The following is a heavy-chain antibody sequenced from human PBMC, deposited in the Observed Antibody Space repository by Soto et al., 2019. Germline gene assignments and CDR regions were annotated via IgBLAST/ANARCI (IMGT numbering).Heavy chain of an antibody. CDR2: IRSKANSYAP. D-gene: IGHD4-17*01. CDR3: TRPTGRCLDDFDI. CDR1: GFTFSGSA. V-gene: IGHV3-73*01. Sequence: EVQLVESGGGLVQPGGSLKLSCAASGFTFSGSAMHWVRQASGKGLEWVGRIRSKANSYAPAYAASVKGRFTISRDDSKNTAYLQMNSLKTEETAVYYCTRPTGRCLDDFDIWGQGTMVTVSS. J-gene: IGHJ3*02.